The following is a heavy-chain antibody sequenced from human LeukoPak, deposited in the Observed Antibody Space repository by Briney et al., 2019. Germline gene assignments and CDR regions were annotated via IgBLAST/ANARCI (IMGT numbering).Heavy chain of an antibody. CDR2: IIPMFGTA. CDR3: ARGSGDYVWGSYRPIHLDS. D-gene: IGHD3-16*02. CDR1: GGTFSTSA. J-gene: IGHJ4*02. Sequence: SVRVSCMPSGGTFSTSAISWVRQAPGQGLEWMGGIIPMFGTADYAQKFQGRVTITADESTTTAYMDLSSLRSEDTAVYYCARGSGDYVWGSYRPIHLDSWGQGTLVTVSS. V-gene: IGHV1-69*13.